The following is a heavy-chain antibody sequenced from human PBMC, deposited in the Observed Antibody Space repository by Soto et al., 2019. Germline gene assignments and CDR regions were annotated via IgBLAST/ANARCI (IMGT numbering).Heavy chain of an antibody. J-gene: IGHJ4*02. CDR3: ARDLSQQWLAPALDY. V-gene: IGHV3-33*01. CDR2: IWYDGSNK. CDR1: GFTFSSYG. D-gene: IGHD6-19*01. Sequence: GGSLRLSCAASGFTFSSYGMHWVRQAPGKGLEWVAVIWYDGSNKYYADSVKGRFTISRDNSKNTLYLQMNSLRAEDTAVYYCARDLSQQWLAPALDYWGQGTLVTVSS.